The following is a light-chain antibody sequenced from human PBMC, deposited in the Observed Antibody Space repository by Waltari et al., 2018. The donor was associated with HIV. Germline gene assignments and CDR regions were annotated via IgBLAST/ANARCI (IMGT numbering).Light chain of an antibody. J-gene: IGLJ2*01. CDR2: DNN. CDR3: GTWDSSLSAGV. V-gene: IGLV1-51*01. Sequence: QSVLTQPPSVSAAPGPKVTISCSGSNPNIGNNYVSWYQQLPGSAPKLLIYDNNKRPSGIPDRFSGSKSGTSATLGITGLQTGDEADYYCGTWDSSLSAGVFGGGTKVTVL. CDR1: NPNIGNNY.